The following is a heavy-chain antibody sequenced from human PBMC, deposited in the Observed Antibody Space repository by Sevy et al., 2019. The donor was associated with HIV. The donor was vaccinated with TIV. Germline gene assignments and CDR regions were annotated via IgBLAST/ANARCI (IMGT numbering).Heavy chain of an antibody. D-gene: IGHD2-21*01. CDR1: GFTFSDYY. CDR2: ITSSSTYT. Sequence: GGSLRLSCAASGFTFSDYYMSWIRQAPGKGLEWVSSITSSSTYTNYADSVKGRFTISRDNAKNSLYLQMNSLRAEDTDVYYCARRGLSNIWDAFDMWGQGTMVTVSS. J-gene: IGHJ3*02. V-gene: IGHV3-11*06. CDR3: ARRGLSNIWDAFDM.